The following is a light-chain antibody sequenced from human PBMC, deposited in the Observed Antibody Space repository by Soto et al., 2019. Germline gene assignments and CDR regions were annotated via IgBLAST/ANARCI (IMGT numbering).Light chain of an antibody. CDR1: QSISRW. Sequence: IPMTQSPSSLSASVGDRVTITCRASQSISRWLAWYQEKPGKAPKVLLYDASNLETGVPSRFSGSGSGTDFTFTISSLQPEDIAKYYCQQYDNLLALTFGGGTKVDIK. V-gene: IGKV1-33*01. CDR3: QQYDNLLALT. J-gene: IGKJ4*01. CDR2: DAS.